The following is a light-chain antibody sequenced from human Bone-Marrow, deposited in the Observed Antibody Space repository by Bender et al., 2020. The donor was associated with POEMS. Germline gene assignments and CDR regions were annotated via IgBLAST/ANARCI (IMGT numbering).Light chain of an antibody. CDR3: SSYTDSRTLYV. Sequence: QSALTQPASMSGSPGQSITISCTGTSSDVGSYNLVSWYQQHPGKAPKLIIYDVNNRPSGISNRFSGSKSGNTASLTISGLQVEDEADYYCSSYTDSRTLYVFGTGTEVTVL. CDR2: DVN. J-gene: IGLJ1*01. V-gene: IGLV2-14*02. CDR1: SSDVGSYNL.